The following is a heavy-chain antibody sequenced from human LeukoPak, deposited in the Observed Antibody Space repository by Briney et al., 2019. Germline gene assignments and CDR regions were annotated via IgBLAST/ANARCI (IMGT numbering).Heavy chain of an antibody. CDR2: IVGSGGST. J-gene: IGHJ5*01. CDR3: SKWGDYDVLTGYYDSDF. CDR1: GFTFSNYA. Sequence: PGASLRLSCAASGFTFSNYAMSWVRQAPGKGLEWVSAIVGSGGSTYYADSVKGRFSISRDNSKNTLFLQMNSLRVEDTALYYCSKWGDYDVLTGYYDSDFWGQGILVTVSS. D-gene: IGHD3-9*01. V-gene: IGHV3-23*01.